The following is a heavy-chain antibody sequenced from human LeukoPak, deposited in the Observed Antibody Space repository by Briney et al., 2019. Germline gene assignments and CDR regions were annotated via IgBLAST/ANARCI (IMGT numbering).Heavy chain of an antibody. J-gene: IGHJ4*02. V-gene: IGHV3-30*04. Sequence: GGSLRLSCAASGFTFSSYAMHWVRQAPGKGLEWVAVISYDGSNKYYADSVKGRFTISRDNTKNTLYLQMNSLRAEDTAVYYCARVSLPTRLLLRWDFDYWGQGTLVTVSS. CDR1: GFTFSSYA. CDR3: ARVSLPTRLLLRWDFDY. D-gene: IGHD2-15*01. CDR2: ISYDGSNK.